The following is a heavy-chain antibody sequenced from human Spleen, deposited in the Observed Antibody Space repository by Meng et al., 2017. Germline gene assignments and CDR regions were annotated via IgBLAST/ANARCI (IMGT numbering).Heavy chain of an antibody. CDR1: GYIFTNYW. V-gene: IGHV5-51*01. J-gene: IGHJ4*02. Sequence: KVSCKGSGYIFTNYWIGWVRQMPGKGLEWMGIIYPDDSDTRYSPSFQGQVTISADKSINTAYLQWSSLKASDTAMYYCARGARSRAGGWYDLWGQGTLVTVSS. CDR2: IYPDDSDT. CDR3: ARGARSRAGGWYDL. D-gene: IGHD6-19*01.